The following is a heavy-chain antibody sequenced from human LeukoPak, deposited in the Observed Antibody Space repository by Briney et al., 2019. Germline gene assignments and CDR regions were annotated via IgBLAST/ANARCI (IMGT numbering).Heavy chain of an antibody. J-gene: IGHJ4*02. CDR1: GCTFTSYG. D-gene: IGHD3-22*01. CDR2: ISAYNGNT. CDR3: ARDFVGDFYYDSSGYYRRFDY. Sequence: ASVKVSCKASGCTFTSYGISWVRQAPGQGLEWMGWISAYNGNTNYAQKLQGRVTMTTDTSTSTAYMELRSLRSDDTAVYYCARDFVGDFYYDSSGYYRRFDYWGQGTLVTVSS. V-gene: IGHV1-18*01.